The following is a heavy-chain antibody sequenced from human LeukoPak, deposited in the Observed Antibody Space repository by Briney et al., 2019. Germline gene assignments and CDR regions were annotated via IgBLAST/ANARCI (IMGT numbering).Heavy chain of an antibody. CDR2: TYYRSKWYN. D-gene: IGHD1-26*01. J-gene: IGHJ4*02. CDR3: ARASGTYPFDY. Sequence: SQTLSLTFAISGDSVSSNSAAWHWIRQSPSRGLEWLGRTYYRSKWYNDYAVSVKSRITINPDTSKNQSSLHMNSVTPEDTAVYYCARASGTYPFDYWGQGTLVTVSS. CDR1: GDSVSSNSAA. V-gene: IGHV6-1*01.